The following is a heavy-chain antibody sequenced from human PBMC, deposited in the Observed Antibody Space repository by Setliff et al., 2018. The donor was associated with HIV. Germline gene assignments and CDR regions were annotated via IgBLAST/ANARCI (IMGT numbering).Heavy chain of an antibody. CDR3: AGGLWFGDLWAPFGAFDI. Sequence: PSETLSLTCTVTGYSISSGYYWAWIRQPPGKGLEWIGSIYHSGSTYYNPSLKSRVTISVDTSKNQFSLKLSSVTAADTAVYYCAGGLWFGDLWAPFGAFDIWGQGTMVTVSS. D-gene: IGHD3-10*01. J-gene: IGHJ3*02. CDR1: GYSISSGYY. CDR2: IYHSGST. V-gene: IGHV4-38-2*02.